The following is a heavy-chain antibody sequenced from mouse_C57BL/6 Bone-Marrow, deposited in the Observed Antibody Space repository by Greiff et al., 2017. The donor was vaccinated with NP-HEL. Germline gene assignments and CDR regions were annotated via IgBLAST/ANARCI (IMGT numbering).Heavy chain of an antibody. CDR1: GFTFTDYY. V-gene: IGHV7-3*01. CDR2: IRNKANGYTT. D-gene: IGHD4-1*01. CDR3: ARPGTDYYAMDY. Sequence: DVKLVESGGGLVQPGGSLSLSCAASGFTFTDYYMSWVRQPPGKALEWLGFIRNKANGYTTEYSASVKGRFTISRDNSQSILYLQMNALRAEDSATYYWARPGTDYYAMDYWGQGTSVTVSS. J-gene: IGHJ4*01.